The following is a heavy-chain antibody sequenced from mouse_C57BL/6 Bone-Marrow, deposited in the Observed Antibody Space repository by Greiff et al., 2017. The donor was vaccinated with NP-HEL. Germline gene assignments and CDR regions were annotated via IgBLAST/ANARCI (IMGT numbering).Heavy chain of an antibody. CDR3: AREGGLRRRTYAMDY. J-gene: IGHJ4*01. Sequence: EVMLVESEGGLVQPGSSLKLSCTASGFTFSDYYMAWVRQVPEKGLEWVANINYDGSSTYYLDSLKSRFIISRANAKNILYLQMSSLKSEDTATDYWAREGGLRRRTYAMDYGGQGTSVTVSS. V-gene: IGHV5-16*01. CDR2: INYDGSST. D-gene: IGHD2-4*01. CDR1: GFTFSDYY.